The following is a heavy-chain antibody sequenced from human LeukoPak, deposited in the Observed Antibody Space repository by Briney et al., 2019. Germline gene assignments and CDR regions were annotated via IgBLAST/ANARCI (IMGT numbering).Heavy chain of an antibody. D-gene: IGHD3-22*01. J-gene: IGHJ3*02. V-gene: IGHV1-8*03. CDR1: GYTFTSYD. CDR2: MNPNSGNT. Sequence: ASVKVSCKASGYTFTSYDINWVRQATGQGLEWMGWMNPNSGNTGYAQKFQGRVTITRNTSISTAYMELSSLRSEDTAVYYCARGGDYYDSSGYVAFDIGGQGTMVTVSS. CDR3: ARGGDYYDSSGYVAFDI.